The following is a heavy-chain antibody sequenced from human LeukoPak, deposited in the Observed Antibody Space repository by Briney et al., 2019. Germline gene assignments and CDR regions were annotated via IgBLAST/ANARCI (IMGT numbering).Heavy chain of an antibody. J-gene: IGHJ6*03. CDR3: AGYCSSTSCYSNYYYYMDV. CDR1: GFTFSSYS. Sequence: GGSLRLSCAASGFTFSSYSMNWVRQAPGKGLEWVSSISSSSSYIYYADSVKGRFTISRDNAKNSLYPQMNSLRAEDTAVYYCAGYCSSTSCYSNYYYYMDVWGKGTTVTVSS. CDR2: ISSSSSYI. V-gene: IGHV3-21*01. D-gene: IGHD2-2*01.